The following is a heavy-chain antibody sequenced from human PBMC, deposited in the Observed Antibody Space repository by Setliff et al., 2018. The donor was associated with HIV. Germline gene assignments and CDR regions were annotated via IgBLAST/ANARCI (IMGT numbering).Heavy chain of an antibody. Sequence: PGGSLRLSCVASGITFSSYWMSWVRQAPGKGLEWVANIKQDGSERSYVDSVKGRFTISRDNAKNSLYLQMNSLRAEDTAVYYCARDVGDSWGQGTLVTVSS. J-gene: IGHJ4*02. CDR2: IKQDGSER. V-gene: IGHV3-7*01. D-gene: IGHD1-26*01. CDR3: ARDVGDS. CDR1: GITFSSYW.